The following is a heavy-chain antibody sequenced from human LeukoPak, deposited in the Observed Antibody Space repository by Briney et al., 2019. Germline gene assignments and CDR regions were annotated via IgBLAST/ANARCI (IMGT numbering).Heavy chain of an antibody. D-gene: IGHD3-16*01. CDR2: ISWNSGSI. CDR1: GFTFDYYA. Sequence: GGALRLSCAASGFTFDYYAMHWVRPAPGKGREWVSGISWNSGSIGYADSVKGRFTISRDNAKNSLYLQMNSLRAEDTALYYCTKARYYADAFDYWGQGTLVTVSS. CDR3: TKARYYADAFDY. J-gene: IGHJ4*02. V-gene: IGHV3-9*01.